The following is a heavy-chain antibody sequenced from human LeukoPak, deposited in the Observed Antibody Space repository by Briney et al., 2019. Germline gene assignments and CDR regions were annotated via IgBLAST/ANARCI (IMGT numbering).Heavy chain of an antibody. V-gene: IGHV1-69*06. D-gene: IGHD3-10*01. CDR2: IIPIFGTA. CDR3: ARDYYGSGSSYYFDY. CDR1: GGTFSSYA. J-gene: IGHJ4*02. Sequence: ASVKVSCKASGGTFSSYAISWVRQAPGQGLEWMGGIIPIFGTANYAQKFQGRVTITADKSTSTAYMELSSLRSEDTAVYYCARDYYGSGSSYYFDYWGQGTLVTVSS.